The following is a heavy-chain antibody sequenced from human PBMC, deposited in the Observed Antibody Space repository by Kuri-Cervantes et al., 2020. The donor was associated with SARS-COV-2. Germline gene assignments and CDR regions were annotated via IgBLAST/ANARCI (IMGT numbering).Heavy chain of an antibody. J-gene: IGHJ3*02. V-gene: IGHV3-23*01. D-gene: IGHD3-16*01. Sequence: GESLKISCAASGFTFSTYAMNWVRQAPGKRLEWVSTINNSGGSTYYADSVEGRFTNSRDNFKNTLYLQMNSLRAEDTAVYYCAKVIYSGGGAFDIWGQGTGVTVSS. CDR3: AKVIYSGGGAFDI. CDR2: INNSGGST. CDR1: GFTFSTYA.